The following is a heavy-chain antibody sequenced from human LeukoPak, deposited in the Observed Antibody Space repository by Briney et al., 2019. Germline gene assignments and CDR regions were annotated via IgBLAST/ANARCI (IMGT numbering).Heavy chain of an antibody. CDR1: GFTFSSYG. CDR3: AREVQLWFNY. Sequence: GGSLRLSCAASGFTFSSYGMSWVRQAPGKGLEWVSAISGSGGSTYYADSVKGRFTISRDNAKNSLYLQMNSLRAEDTAVYYCAREVQLWFNYWGQGTLVTVSS. J-gene: IGHJ4*02. D-gene: IGHD5-18*01. CDR2: ISGSGGST. V-gene: IGHV3-23*01.